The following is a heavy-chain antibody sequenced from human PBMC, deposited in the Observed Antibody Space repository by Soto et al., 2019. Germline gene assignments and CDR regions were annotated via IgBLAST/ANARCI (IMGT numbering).Heavy chain of an antibody. D-gene: IGHD2-2*01. Sequence: DVQLVESGGGLVQPGRSLRLSCAASGFTFDDYAMHWVRQAPGKGLEWVSGISYNSGSIGYADSVKGRFTISRDNAKNSLYLQMNSLRAEDTAFYYCARGYCSSSSCPGPDYWGQGTLVTVSS. CDR3: ARGYCSSSSCPGPDY. CDR1: GFTFDDYA. J-gene: IGHJ4*02. CDR2: ISYNSGSI. V-gene: IGHV3-9*01.